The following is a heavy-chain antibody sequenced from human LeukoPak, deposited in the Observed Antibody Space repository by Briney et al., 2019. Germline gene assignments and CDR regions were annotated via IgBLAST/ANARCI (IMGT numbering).Heavy chain of an antibody. J-gene: IGHJ6*02. D-gene: IGHD3-16*01. CDR3: ARVMGYGMDV. CDR2: VSGSGSTI. CDR1: GFTFTSYA. Sequence: GGSLRLSCAASGFTFTSYAMSWVRQAPGKGLEWVSAVSGSGSTIYYADSVKGRFTISRDNAKNSLYLQMNSLRAEDTAVYYCARVMGYGMDVWGQGTTVTVSS. V-gene: IGHV3-23*01.